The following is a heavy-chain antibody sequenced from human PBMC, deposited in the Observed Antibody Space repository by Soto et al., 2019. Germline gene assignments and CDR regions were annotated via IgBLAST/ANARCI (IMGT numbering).Heavy chain of an antibody. V-gene: IGHV1-2*04. J-gene: IGHJ3*02. D-gene: IGHD6-13*01. CDR2: INPNSGGT. Sequence: GASVKVSCEASGYTFTGYYMHWVRQAPGQGLEWMGWINPNSGGTNYAQKFQGWVTMTRDTSISTAYMELSRLRSDDTAVYYCAISGYSSSYDAFDIWGQGTMVTVS. CDR1: GYTFTGYY. CDR3: AISGYSSSYDAFDI.